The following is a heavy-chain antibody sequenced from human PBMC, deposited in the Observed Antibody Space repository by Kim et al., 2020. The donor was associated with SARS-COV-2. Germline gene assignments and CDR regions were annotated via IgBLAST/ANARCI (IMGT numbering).Heavy chain of an antibody. Sequence: GESLKISCKGSGYSFTSYWIGWVRQMPGKGLEWMGIIYPGDSDTRYSPSFQGQVTISADKSISTAYLQWSSLKASDTAMYYCARGDLRALGYYYYGMDVWGQGTTVTVSS. V-gene: IGHV5-51*01. CDR3: ARGDLRALGYYYYGMDV. CDR1: GYSFTSYW. D-gene: IGHD3-10*01. CDR2: IYPGDSDT. J-gene: IGHJ6*02.